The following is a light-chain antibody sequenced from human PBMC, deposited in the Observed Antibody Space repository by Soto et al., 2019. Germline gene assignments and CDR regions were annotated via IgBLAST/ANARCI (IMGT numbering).Light chain of an antibody. V-gene: IGKV3-11*01. Sequence: EIVLTQSPATLSLSPGERASLSCRASQSISSYLVWYQQRPGQAPRLLIYDASNRATDIPARFSGSGSGTDFALTISSLEPEDCAGYYCQQRRNWPLTFGGGTKVEIK. CDR1: QSISSY. CDR2: DAS. CDR3: QQRRNWPLT. J-gene: IGKJ4*02.